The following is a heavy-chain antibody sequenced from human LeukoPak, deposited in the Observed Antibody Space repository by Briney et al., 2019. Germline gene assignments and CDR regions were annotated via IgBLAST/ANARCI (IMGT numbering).Heavy chain of an antibody. Sequence: GGSLSPSCAASGFPFSSYWMAWVRQASEKGLEGLANINQDGSEKTYVDSVKGRFTISRDKAKKLLSLQMNNLRAEDTAVYYCARYCGGDCYGMDVWGQGTTVTVSS. D-gene: IGHD2-21*01. V-gene: IGHV3-7*01. J-gene: IGHJ6*02. CDR1: GFPFSSYW. CDR3: ARYCGGDCYGMDV. CDR2: INQDGSEK.